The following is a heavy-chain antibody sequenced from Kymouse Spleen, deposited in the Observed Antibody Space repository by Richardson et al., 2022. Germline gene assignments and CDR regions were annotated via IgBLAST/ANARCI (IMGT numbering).Heavy chain of an antibody. CDR3: TTYSSGWSNWFDP. D-gene: IGHD6-19*01. V-gene: IGHV3-15*01. J-gene: IGHJ5*02. CDR1: GFTFSNAW. Sequence: EVQLVESGGGLVKPGGSLRLSCAASGFTFSNAWMSWVRQAPGKGLEWVGRIKSKTDGGTTDYAAPVKGRFTISRDDSKNTLYLQMNSLKTEDTAVYYCTTYSSGWSNWFDPWGQGTLVTVSS. CDR2: IKSKTDGGTT.